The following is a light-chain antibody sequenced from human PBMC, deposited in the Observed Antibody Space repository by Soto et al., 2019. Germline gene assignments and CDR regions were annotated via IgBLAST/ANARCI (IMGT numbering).Light chain of an antibody. CDR1: QSVTSNY. Sequence: EILLTQSPGTLSLSPGERATLSCRASQSVTSNYLAWYQQKPGQPPRLLIYGASSRATGIPDRFSGGGSGTDFNLTISRLEPEYVAVYYCQQYGSSPQTVGQGTKVEIK. J-gene: IGKJ1*01. CDR3: QQYGSSPQT. V-gene: IGKV3-20*01. CDR2: GAS.